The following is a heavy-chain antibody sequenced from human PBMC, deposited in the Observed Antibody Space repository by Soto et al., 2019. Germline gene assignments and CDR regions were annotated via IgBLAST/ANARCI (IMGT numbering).Heavy chain of an antibody. J-gene: IGHJ3*02. D-gene: IGHD3-16*01. V-gene: IGHV1-3*01. CDR3: ARDLDTVMYYDYVWGSGHAFDI. CDR2: INAGNGNT. CDR1: GYTFTSYA. Sequence: ASVKVSCKASGYTFTSYAMHWVRQAPGQRLEWMGWINAGNGNTKYSQKFQGRVTITRDTSASTAYMELSSLRSEDTAVYYCARDLDTVMYYDYVWGSGHAFDIWGQGTMVTVSS.